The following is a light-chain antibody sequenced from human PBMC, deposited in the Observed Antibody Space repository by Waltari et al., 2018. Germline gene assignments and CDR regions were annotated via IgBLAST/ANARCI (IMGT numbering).Light chain of an antibody. CDR1: QNVGTS. Sequence: EIVVTQSTATLSLSPGERVTLSCRASQNVGTSLAWYQQKPGQTPRLLIFGANSRASGVPARFSGSGSGTDFTLAISSLQSEDFAVYYCQQYEDWPRHSFGGGTKVQIE. CDR2: GAN. J-gene: IGKJ4*01. CDR3: QQYEDWPRHS. V-gene: IGKV3-15*01.